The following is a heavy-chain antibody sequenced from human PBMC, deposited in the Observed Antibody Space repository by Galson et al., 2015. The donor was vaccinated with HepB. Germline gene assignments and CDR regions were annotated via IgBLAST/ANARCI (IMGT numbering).Heavy chain of an antibody. J-gene: IGHJ4*02. CDR1: GFTFGDYA. V-gene: IGHV3-49*03. CDR2: IRSKAYGGTT. CDR3: TRGVTTDYDFWSGYSLEGGYYFDY. D-gene: IGHD3-3*01. Sequence: SLRLSCAASGFTFGDYAMSWFRQAPGKGLEWVGFIRSKAYGGTTEYAASVKGRFTISRDDSKSIAYLQMNSLKTEDTAVYYCTRGVTTDYDFWSGYSLEGGYYFDYWGQGTLVTVSS.